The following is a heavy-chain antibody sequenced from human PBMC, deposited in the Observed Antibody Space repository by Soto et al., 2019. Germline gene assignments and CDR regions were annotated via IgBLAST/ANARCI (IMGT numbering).Heavy chain of an antibody. J-gene: IGHJ4*02. Sequence: VQLLESGGDLVHPGASLRLSCAASGFIFRDYLIHWVRQAPGKGLEWLAVLSFDGTAEYYADSTRGRFTISRDIPKSTTYLVINNVRREDTAMYYCARVATRLQSMEVLEYWGQGTLVTVPS. V-gene: IGHV3-30*03. CDR3: ARVATRLQSMEVLEY. CDR1: GFIFRDYL. CDR2: LSFDGTAE. D-gene: IGHD2-21*02.